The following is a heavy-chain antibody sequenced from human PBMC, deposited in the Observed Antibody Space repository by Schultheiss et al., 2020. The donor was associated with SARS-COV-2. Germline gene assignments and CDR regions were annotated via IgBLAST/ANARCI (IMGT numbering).Heavy chain of an antibody. D-gene: IGHD2-15*01. CDR2: ISYSGST. CDR1: GGSISSGGYY. Sequence: SETLSLTCTVSGGSISSGGYYWTWIRQHPGKGLEWIGYISYSGSTNYNPSLKSRVTISVDTSKNQFSLKLSSVTAADTAVYYCARGVGGGSCYSCAFDIWGQGTMVTVSS. J-gene: IGHJ3*02. CDR3: ARGVGGGSCYSCAFDI. V-gene: IGHV4-61*08.